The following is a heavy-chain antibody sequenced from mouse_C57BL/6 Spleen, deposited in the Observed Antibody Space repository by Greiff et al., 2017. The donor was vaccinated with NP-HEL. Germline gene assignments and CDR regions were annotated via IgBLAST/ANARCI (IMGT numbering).Heavy chain of an antibody. Sequence: QVQLKQPGAELVMPGASVKLSCKASGYTFTSYWMHWVKQRPGQGLEWIGEIDPSDSYTNYNQKFKGKSTLTVDKSSSTAYMQLSSLTSEDSAVYYCARSGYSKAWYFDVWGTGTTGTVSS. J-gene: IGHJ1*03. CDR3: ARSGYSKAWYFDV. CDR1: GYTFTSYW. V-gene: IGHV1-69*01. D-gene: IGHD2-5*01. CDR2: IDPSDSYT.